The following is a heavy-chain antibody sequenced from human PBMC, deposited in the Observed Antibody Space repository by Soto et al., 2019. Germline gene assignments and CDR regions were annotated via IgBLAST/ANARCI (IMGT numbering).Heavy chain of an antibody. J-gene: IGHJ5*02. D-gene: IGHD3-3*01. Sequence: SETLSLTCTVSGDSVSSGGNYWSWIRQPPGEGLEWIAYIHYSGSVNYNPSLKSRVTISVDTSKNQFSLRLSSVTAADTAIYYCATRITVFGLLIPPFDPWGQGTQVTVSS. CDR2: IHYSGSV. CDR3: ATRITVFGLLIPPFDP. CDR1: GDSVSSGGNY. V-gene: IGHV4-61*08.